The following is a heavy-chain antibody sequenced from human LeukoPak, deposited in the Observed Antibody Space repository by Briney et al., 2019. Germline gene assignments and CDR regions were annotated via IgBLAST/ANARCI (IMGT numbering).Heavy chain of an antibody. CDR2: IYYSGST. CDR1: GGSISSYY. V-gene: IGHV4-59*12. Sequence: SETLSLTCTVSGGSISSYYWSWIRQPPGKGLEWIGYIYYSGSTNYNPSLKSRVTISVDTSKNHFSLWLSSVTAADTAVYYCARDPNWAYFDYWGQGTLVTVSS. J-gene: IGHJ4*02. CDR3: ARDPNWAYFDY. D-gene: IGHD1-1*01.